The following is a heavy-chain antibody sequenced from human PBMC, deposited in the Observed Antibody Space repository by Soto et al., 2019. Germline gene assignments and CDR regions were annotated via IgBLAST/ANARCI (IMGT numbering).Heavy chain of an antibody. Sequence: SETLSLTCTVSGASISSGDYFWSWIRQSPGKGLEWIGYIYDSGSSYYNPSLKSRVTMSVDTSKNQFSLKLSSVTAADTAVYYCAYGGYYYYGMDVWGHGTTVTVSS. CDR1: GASISSGDYF. CDR3: AYGGYYYYGMDV. D-gene: IGHD3-10*01. CDR2: IYDSGSS. V-gene: IGHV4-30-4*01. J-gene: IGHJ6*02.